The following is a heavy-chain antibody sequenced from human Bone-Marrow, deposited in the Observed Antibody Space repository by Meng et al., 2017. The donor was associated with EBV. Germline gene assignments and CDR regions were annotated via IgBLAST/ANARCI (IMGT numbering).Heavy chain of an antibody. D-gene: IGHD4-17*01. Sequence: QVQLQESGPGLVKPSGXXXXTCTVSGGSVSSGSYYWSWIRQPPGKGLEWIGYIYYSGSTNYNPSLKSRVTISVDTSKNQFSLKLSSVTAADTAVYYCARSAGYGDSYWGQGTLVTVSS. V-gene: IGHV4-61*01. J-gene: IGHJ4*02. CDR1: GGSVSSGSYY. CDR2: IYYSGST. CDR3: ARSAGYGDSY.